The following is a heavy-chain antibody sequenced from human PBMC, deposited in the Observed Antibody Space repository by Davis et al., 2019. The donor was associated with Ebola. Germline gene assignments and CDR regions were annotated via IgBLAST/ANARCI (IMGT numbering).Heavy chain of an antibody. D-gene: IGHD2-8*02. CDR2: IYPGDSDT. CDR3: ASLRRTITGMDDAFDI. J-gene: IGHJ3*02. CDR1: GYRFSRNW. Sequence: KVSCKGSGYRFSRNWIGWVRQMPGKGLEYMGIIYPGDSDTRYSPSFQGQVTISADKSISTAYLQWSSLKASDTAMYYCASLRRTITGMDDAFDIWGQGTMVTVSS. V-gene: IGHV5-51*01.